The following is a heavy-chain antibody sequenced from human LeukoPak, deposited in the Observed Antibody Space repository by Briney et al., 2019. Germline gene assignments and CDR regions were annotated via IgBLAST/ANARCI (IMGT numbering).Heavy chain of an antibody. CDR3: ARDWGIAAAGTMETFDY. J-gene: IGHJ4*02. CDR2: INWNGGST. D-gene: IGHD6-13*01. V-gene: IGHV3-20*04. Sequence: GGSLRLSCAASGFTFDDYGMSWVRQAPGKVLELVSGINWNGGSTGYADSVKGRFTISRDNAKNSLYLQMNSLRAEDTALYYCARDWGIAAAGTMETFDYWGQGTLVTVSS. CDR1: GFTFDDYG.